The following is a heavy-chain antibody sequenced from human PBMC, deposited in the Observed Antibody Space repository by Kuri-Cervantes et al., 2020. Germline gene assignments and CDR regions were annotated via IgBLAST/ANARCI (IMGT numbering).Heavy chain of an antibody. D-gene: IGHD1-26*01. J-gene: IGHJ5*02. CDR3: ARSRGSYYFIENVGWFDP. Sequence: GESLKISCAASGFTFDDYAMHWVRQAPGKGLEWVANIKQDGSEKYYVDSVKGRFTISRDNAKNSLYLQMNSLRDEDTAVYYCARSRGSYYFIENVGWFDPWGQGTLVTVSS. CDR2: IKQDGSEK. CDR1: GFTFDDYA. V-gene: IGHV3-7*01.